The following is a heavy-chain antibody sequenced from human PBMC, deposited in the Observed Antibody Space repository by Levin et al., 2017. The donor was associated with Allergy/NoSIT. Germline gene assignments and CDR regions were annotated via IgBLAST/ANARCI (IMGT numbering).Heavy chain of an antibody. CDR1: GLDFSKAW. J-gene: IGHJ4*02. CDR2: IKRNTDGGTI. V-gene: IGHV3-15*01. Sequence: GESLKISCAASGLDFSKAWMSWVRQAPGKGLEWVGRIKRNTDGGTIDYAAPVKGRFTISRDDSYSTLYLQMNSLKSDDTAVYYCITDGWIQAWLFHYWGQGTLVTVSS. CDR3: ITDGWIQAWLFHY. D-gene: IGHD5-18*01.